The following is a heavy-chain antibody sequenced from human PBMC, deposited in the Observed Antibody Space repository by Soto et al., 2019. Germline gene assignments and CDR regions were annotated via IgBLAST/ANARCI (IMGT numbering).Heavy chain of an antibody. Sequence: VGSLRLSCLASGFTFSDYAMTWVRHVPGRGLEWVASLDGAGGSTYYVDSVRGRFTISRDNSQNTLFLQMKRLTVDDTAIYYCAAPRDEYGSGVSWFTYGMDIWGQGTTVTVSS. CDR1: GFTFSDYA. CDR3: AAPRDEYGSGVSWFTYGMDI. J-gene: IGHJ6*02. V-gene: IGHV3-23*01. CDR2: LDGAGGST. D-gene: IGHD3-10*01.